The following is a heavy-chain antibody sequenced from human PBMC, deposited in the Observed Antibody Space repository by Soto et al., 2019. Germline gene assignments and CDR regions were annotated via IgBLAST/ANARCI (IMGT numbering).Heavy chain of an antibody. CDR1: GFTFSSYG. Sequence: QPGGSLRLSCAASGFTFSSYGMHWVRQAPGKGLEWVAVISYDGSNKYYADSVKGRFTISRDNSKNTLYLQMNSLRAEDTAVYYCAKDEGYSKPQGGMGVWGQGTTVTVSS. V-gene: IGHV3-30*18. CDR2: ISYDGSNK. CDR3: AKDEGYSKPQGGMGV. J-gene: IGHJ6*02. D-gene: IGHD4-4*01.